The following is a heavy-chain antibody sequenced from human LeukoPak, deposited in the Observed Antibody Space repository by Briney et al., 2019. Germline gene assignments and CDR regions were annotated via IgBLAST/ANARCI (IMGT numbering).Heavy chain of an antibody. V-gene: IGHV4-34*01. Sequence: SETLSLTCGAFGGSFSGYYWTWLRQPPGKGLEWIGQINHRGSSHYNPSLRSRVTISADTSKTQFSLKLTSVTAADTAVYYCARDEFCSDTGSCNIGLFDFWGQGALVTVSS. J-gene: IGHJ4*02. D-gene: IGHD3-3*01. CDR3: ARDEFCSDTGSCNIGLFDF. CDR1: GGSFSGYY. CDR2: INHRGSS.